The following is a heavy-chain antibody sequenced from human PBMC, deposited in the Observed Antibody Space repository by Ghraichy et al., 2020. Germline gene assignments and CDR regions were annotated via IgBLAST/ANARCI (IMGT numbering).Heavy chain of an antibody. CDR1: GFTFSRHA. D-gene: IGHD3-16*01. J-gene: IGHJ4*02. Sequence: GESLNISCVASGFTFSRHAMNWVRQAPGKGLEWVAAINGRGDDTYYADSLKGRFTLSRDNSRNTVYLHMNALRAEDTAVYYCTKDPWGTRYLDYWGQGTLVTVSS. V-gene: IGHV3-23*01. CDR2: INGRGDDT. CDR3: TKDPWGTRYLDY.